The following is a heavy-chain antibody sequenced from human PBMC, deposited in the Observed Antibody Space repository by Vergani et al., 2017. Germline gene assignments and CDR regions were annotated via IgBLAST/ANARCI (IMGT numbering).Heavy chain of an antibody. V-gene: IGHV3-23*01. D-gene: IGHD2-21*01. CDR1: GFTFDTYT. J-gene: IGHJ1*01. CDR2: ISSGGGDI. CDR3: TTAWGLYCLHGEYFEY. Sequence: EVQLLESGGGLVQPGGSRRLSCAGAGFTFDTYTMAYVRQAPGKGLEWVATISSGGGDIFYADSVKGRFTISRDNSKNTLFLQMNSLKDEDAAVYYCTTAWGLYCLHGEYFEYWGQGTLVSVSS.